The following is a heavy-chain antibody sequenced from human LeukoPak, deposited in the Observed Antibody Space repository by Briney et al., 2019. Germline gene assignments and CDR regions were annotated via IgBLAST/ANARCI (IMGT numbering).Heavy chain of an antibody. CDR2: INPNGGGT. Sequence: ASVKVSCKASGYTFTGYYMHWVRQAPGQGLEWMGWINPNGGGTNYAQKLQGRVTMTRDTSISTAYMELSRLRSDDTAVYYCARGPRSSGWNDYWGQGTLVTVSS. CDR3: ARGPRSSGWNDY. J-gene: IGHJ4*02. V-gene: IGHV1-2*02. D-gene: IGHD6-19*01. CDR1: GYTFTGYY.